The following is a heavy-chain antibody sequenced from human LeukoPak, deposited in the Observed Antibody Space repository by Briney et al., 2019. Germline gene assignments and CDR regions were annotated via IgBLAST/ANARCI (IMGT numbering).Heavy chain of an antibody. CDR1: GFTFSSYW. J-gene: IGHJ6*04. D-gene: IGHD2-15*01. CDR2: IKQDGNAK. V-gene: IGHV3-7*01. CDR3: ASWLCSGGSCPRVGDV. Sequence: GGSLRLSCAASGFTFSSYWMSWVRQAPGKGLEWVANIKQDGNAKYYVDSVKGRFTISRDNAKNSLYLQMNSLRAEDTAVYYCASWLCSGGSCPRVGDVWGKGTTVTVSS.